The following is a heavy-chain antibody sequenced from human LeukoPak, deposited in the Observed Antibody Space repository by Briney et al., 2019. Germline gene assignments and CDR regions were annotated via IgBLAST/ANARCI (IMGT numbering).Heavy chain of an antibody. D-gene: IGHD3-9*01. Sequence: GGSLRLSCAAFGFTFSDAWMTWVRQAPGKGLEWVGRIKSKTDGGTTDYAAPVKGRFTVSRDDSKNTLFLQMNSLKTEDTAVYYCTTRLLRYFDWLLSCDYWGQGTLATVSS. J-gene: IGHJ4*02. CDR1: GFTFSDAW. CDR3: TTRLLRYFDWLLSCDY. CDR2: IKSKTDGGTT. V-gene: IGHV3-15*01.